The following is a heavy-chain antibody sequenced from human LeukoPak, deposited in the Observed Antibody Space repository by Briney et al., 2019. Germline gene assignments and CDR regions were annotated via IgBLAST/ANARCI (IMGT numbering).Heavy chain of an antibody. CDR3: ARTPHYYDSSHED. J-gene: IGHJ4*02. D-gene: IGHD3-22*01. CDR1: GGSISSSSYY. V-gene: IGHV4-39*01. CDR2: IYYSGST. Sequence: SETLSLTCTVSGGSISSSSYYWGWIRQPPGKGLEWIGSIYYSGSTYYNPSLKSRVTISVDTSKNQFSLKLSSVTAADTAVYYCARTPHYYDSSHEDWGQGALVTVSS.